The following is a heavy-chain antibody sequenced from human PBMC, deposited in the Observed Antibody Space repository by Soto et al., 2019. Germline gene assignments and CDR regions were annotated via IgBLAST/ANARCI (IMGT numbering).Heavy chain of an antibody. CDR3: VRDGQGGHVEAFDY. CDR2: IAYDGSTE. D-gene: IGHD2-15*01. CDR1: GFTFGGYS. Sequence: QVQLVESGGGAVQPGRSLRLSCAASGFTFGGYSMHWVRQAPGKGLEWVAVIAYDGSTEHYTDAVKGRFSISRDNSKNTLYLEMNSLIAEDVGIYSGVRDGQGGHVEAFDYWGQGTLVTVSS. V-gene: IGHV3-30-3*01. J-gene: IGHJ4*02.